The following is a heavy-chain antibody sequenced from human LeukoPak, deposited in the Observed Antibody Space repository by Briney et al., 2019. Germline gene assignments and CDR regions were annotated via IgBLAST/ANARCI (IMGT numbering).Heavy chain of an antibody. V-gene: IGHV3-64*01. CDR3: ARGHIAAADYYYYGMDV. CDR2: ISSNGGNT. Sequence: GGSLRLSCAASGFTNSTFAMNWVRQAPGKGLEYVSGISSNGGNTYYANSVKGRFTISRDNSKNTLYLQMGSLRADDMAVYYCARGHIAAADYYYYGMDVWGQGTTVTVSS. J-gene: IGHJ6*02. CDR1: GFTNSTFA. D-gene: IGHD6-13*01.